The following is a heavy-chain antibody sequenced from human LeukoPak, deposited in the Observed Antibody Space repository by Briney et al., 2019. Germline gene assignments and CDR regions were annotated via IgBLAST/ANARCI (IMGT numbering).Heavy chain of an antibody. V-gene: IGHV4-59*08. CDR3: ARVLWFGELSNWFDP. Sequence: SETLSLTCTVSGGSISSYYWSWIRQPPGKGLEWIGYIYYSGSTNYNPSLKSRVTISVDTSKNQFSLKLSSVTAADTAVYYCARVLWFGELSNWFDPWGQGTLVTVSS. J-gene: IGHJ5*02. D-gene: IGHD3-10*01. CDR1: GGSISSYY. CDR2: IYYSGST.